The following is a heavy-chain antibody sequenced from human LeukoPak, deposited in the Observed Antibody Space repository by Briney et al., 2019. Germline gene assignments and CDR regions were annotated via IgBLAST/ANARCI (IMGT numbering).Heavy chain of an antibody. Sequence: GGSLRLSCAASGFTFSSYGMHWVRQAPGTGLEWVAIIWYDGSKKYYADSVKGRFTISRDNSKNTLYLEMNSLRAEDTAVYYCTRGHGYTGYDFGYYDSWGQGTLVTVSS. CDR3: TRGHGYTGYDFGYYDS. CDR1: GFTFSSYG. CDR2: IWYDGSKK. D-gene: IGHD5-12*01. V-gene: IGHV3-33*08. J-gene: IGHJ4*02.